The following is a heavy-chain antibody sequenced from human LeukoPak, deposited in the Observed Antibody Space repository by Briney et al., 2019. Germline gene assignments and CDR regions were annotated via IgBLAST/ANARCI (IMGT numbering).Heavy chain of an antibody. CDR2: IYTSGST. J-gene: IGHJ6*03. Sequence: SQTLSLTCTVSGGSISSGSYYWSWIRQPAGKGLEWIGRIYTSGSTNYNPSLKSRVTISVDTSKNQFSLKLSSVTAADTAVYYCAREVPSYYYYMDVWGKGTTATVSS. CDR1: GGSISSGSYY. CDR3: AREVPSYYYYMDV. V-gene: IGHV4-61*02.